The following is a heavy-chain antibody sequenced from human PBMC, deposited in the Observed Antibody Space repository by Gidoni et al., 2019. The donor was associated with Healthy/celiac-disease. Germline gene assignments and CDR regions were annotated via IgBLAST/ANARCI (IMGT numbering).Heavy chain of an antibody. CDR1: GFTFSSYG. CDR3: ARDLVAGKVRYYFDY. CDR2: IWYDGSNK. V-gene: IGHV3-33*01. D-gene: IGHD6-19*01. J-gene: IGHJ4*02. Sequence: QVQLVESGGGVVQPGRSLRLSCAASGFTFSSYGMHWVRQAPGKGLEWVAVIWYDGSNKYYADSVKGRFTISRDNSKNTLYLQMNSLRAEDTAVYYCARDLVAGKVRYYFDYWGQGTLVTVSS.